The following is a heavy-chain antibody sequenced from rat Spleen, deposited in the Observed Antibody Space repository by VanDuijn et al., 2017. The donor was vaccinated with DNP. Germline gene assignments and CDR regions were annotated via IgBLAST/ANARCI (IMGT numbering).Heavy chain of an antibody. Sequence: EVQLVESGGGLVQPGRSLKLSCAASGFTFSDHNMAWVRQAPKKGLEWVATINYDGSNTYYRDSVRGRFTISRDNAKSTLYLQMDSLRSEDTATYYWASRPPPTRGPFDYWGQGVTITVSS. CDR3: ASRPPPTRGPFDY. CDR1: GFTFSDHN. V-gene: IGHV5-7*01. J-gene: IGHJ2*01. CDR2: INYDGSNT. D-gene: IGHD1-4*01.